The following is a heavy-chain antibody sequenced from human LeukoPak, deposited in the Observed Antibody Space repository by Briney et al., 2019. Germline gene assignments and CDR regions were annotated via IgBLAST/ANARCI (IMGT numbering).Heavy chain of an antibody. J-gene: IGHJ4*02. D-gene: IGHD3-22*01. CDR1: GFTFSSYA. CDR2: ISGSGGST. Sequence: GGSLRLSCAASGFTFSSYAMSWVRQAPGKGLEWVSAISGSGGSTYYADSVKGRFTISRDNSKNALYLQMNSLRAEDTAVYYCAKSYYYDSSGYYPYWGQGTLVTVSS. CDR3: AKSYYYDSSGYYPY. V-gene: IGHV3-23*01.